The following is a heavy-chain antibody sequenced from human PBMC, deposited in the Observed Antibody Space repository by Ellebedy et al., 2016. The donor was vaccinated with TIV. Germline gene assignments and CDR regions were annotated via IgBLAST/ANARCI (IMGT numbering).Heavy chain of an antibody. CDR2: ISAYNGDI. CDR1: GYTLNNYG. Sequence: ASVKVSXKASGYTLNNYGISWVRQAPGQGLEWMGWISAYNGDINYAQKLRGRVTMTTDTSTSTAYMELRSLRSDDTAVYYCARDLFQYDSSGYFEDTFDIWGQGTKVIVSP. V-gene: IGHV1-18*01. CDR3: ARDLFQYDSSGYFEDTFDI. D-gene: IGHD3-22*01. J-gene: IGHJ3*02.